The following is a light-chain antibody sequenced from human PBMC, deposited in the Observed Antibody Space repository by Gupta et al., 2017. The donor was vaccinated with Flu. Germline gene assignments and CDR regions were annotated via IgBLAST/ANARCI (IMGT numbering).Light chain of an antibody. CDR1: SSNIGSNT. Sequence: QSVLTQPPSASGNPGQRVTISCSGSSSNIGSNTVNWYQQLPGTAPKLLMYSNNQRPSGVPDRFSGSKSGTSASLAISGLQSEDEADYYCAAWDDSLNGRVFGGGTKLTVL. J-gene: IGLJ3*02. CDR2: SNN. V-gene: IGLV1-44*01. CDR3: AAWDDSLNGRV.